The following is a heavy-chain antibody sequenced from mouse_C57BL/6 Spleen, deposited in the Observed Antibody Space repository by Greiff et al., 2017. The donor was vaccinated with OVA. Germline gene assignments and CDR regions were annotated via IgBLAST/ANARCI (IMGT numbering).Heavy chain of an antibody. D-gene: IGHD2-4*01. Sequence: VQLQQSGAELVRPGTSVKVSCKASGYAFTNYLIEWVKQRPGQGLEWIGVINPGSGGTNYNEKFKGKATLTADKSSSTAYMQLSSLTSEDSAVYFCARDYDYEGEFCAYWGQGTLVTVSA. CDR3: ARDYDYEGEFCAY. CDR2: INPGSGGT. J-gene: IGHJ3*01. CDR1: GYAFTNYL. V-gene: IGHV1-54*01.